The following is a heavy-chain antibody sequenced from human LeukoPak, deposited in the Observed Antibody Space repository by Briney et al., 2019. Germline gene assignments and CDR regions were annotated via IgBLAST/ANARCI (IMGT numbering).Heavy chain of an antibody. V-gene: IGHV1-24*01. CDR2: FDPEDGET. CDR1: GYTLTELS. D-gene: IGHD6-6*01. J-gene: IGHJ5*02. Sequence: EASVKLSCKVSGYTLTELSMHWVRQAPGKGLEWMGGFDPEDGETIYAQKFQGRVTMTEDTSTDTAYMELSSLRSEDTAVYYCARDREQFARGINWFDPWGEGTLVTVSS. CDR3: ARDREQFARGINWFDP.